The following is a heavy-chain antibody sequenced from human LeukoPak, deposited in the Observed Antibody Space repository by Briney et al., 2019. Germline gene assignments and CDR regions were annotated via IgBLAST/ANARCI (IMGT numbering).Heavy chain of an antibody. CDR2: IIPIFGTA. Sequence: SVTVSCKASGGTFSSYAISRVRQAPGQGLEWMGGIIPIFGTANYAQKFQGRVTITADKSTSTAYMELSSLRSEDTAVYYCARDRRYYDSSGYYSFSRAFDIWGQGTMVTVSS. V-gene: IGHV1-69*06. CDR1: GGTFSSYA. D-gene: IGHD3-22*01. CDR3: ARDRRYYDSSGYYSFSRAFDI. J-gene: IGHJ3*02.